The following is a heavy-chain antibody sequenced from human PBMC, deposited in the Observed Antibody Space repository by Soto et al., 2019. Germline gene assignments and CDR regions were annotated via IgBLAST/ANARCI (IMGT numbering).Heavy chain of an antibody. V-gene: IGHV3-23*01. J-gene: IGHJ4*02. CDR3: AKDEGYCSSTSCLYYFDY. CDR1: GFTFSSYA. CDR2: ISGSGGST. D-gene: IGHD2-2*01. Sequence: EVQLLESGGGSVQPGGSLRLSCAASGFTFSSYAMSWVRQAPGKGLEWVSAISGSGGSTYYADSVKGRFTISRDNSKNTLYLQMNSLRAEDTAVYYCAKDEGYCSSTSCLYYFDYWGQGTLVTVSS.